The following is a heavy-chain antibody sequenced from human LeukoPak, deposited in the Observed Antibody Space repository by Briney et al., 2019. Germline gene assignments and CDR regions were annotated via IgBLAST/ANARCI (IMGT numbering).Heavy chain of an antibody. CDR1: GGPISSSY. CDR2: IYSSGST. V-gene: IGHV4-59*01. D-gene: IGHD3-16*01. CDR3: ARIFTASSAYYAEY. J-gene: IGHJ4*02. Sequence: SETLSLTCTVPGGPISSSYWSWLRQPPGKGLEWIGYIYSSGSTNYSPSLKGRVTISVDTSKNQFSLRVNSVTAADTALYDCARIFTASSAYYAEYWGQGTLVTVSS.